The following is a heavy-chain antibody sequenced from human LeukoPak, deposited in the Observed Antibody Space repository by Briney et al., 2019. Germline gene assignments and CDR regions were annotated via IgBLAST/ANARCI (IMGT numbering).Heavy chain of an antibody. Sequence: PETLSLTCTVSGGSISSYYWSWIRQPPGKGLEWIGYIYTSGSTNYNPSLKSRVTISVDTSKNQFSLKLSSVTAADTAVYYCARMTLYYDFWSPNPGGMDVWGKGTTVTVSS. J-gene: IGHJ6*04. D-gene: IGHD3-3*01. CDR3: ARMTLYYDFWSPNPGGMDV. CDR1: GGSISSYY. CDR2: IYTSGST. V-gene: IGHV4-4*09.